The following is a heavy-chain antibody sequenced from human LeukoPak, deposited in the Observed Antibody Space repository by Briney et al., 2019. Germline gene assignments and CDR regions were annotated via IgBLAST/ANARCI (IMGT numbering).Heavy chain of an antibody. CDR2: LSYDGSNK. V-gene: IGHV3-30*03. D-gene: IGHD3-22*01. CDR3: ARGIVGGFDQ. Sequence: PGGSLRLSCAASGFTFSTYGMHWVRQAPGKGLEWVAVLSYDGSNKYYADSVKGRFTISRDNSKNTLYLQMNSLRPEDTAVFYCARGIVGGFDQWGQGTLVTVSS. J-gene: IGHJ4*02. CDR1: GFTFSTYG.